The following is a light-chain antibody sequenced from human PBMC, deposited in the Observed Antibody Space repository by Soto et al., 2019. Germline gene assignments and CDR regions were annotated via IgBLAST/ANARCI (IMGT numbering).Light chain of an antibody. J-gene: IGKJ4*01. Sequence: EIVMTQSPATLSVSPGERATLSCRASQSISSNLAWYQQKPGQAPRLLMFRTSSRATGFPARFSGSGSGTEFNLTISSLQSEDFGVYYCQQYNIWPLTFGGGTKVEIK. CDR1: QSISSN. CDR3: QQYNIWPLT. CDR2: RTS. V-gene: IGKV3-15*01.